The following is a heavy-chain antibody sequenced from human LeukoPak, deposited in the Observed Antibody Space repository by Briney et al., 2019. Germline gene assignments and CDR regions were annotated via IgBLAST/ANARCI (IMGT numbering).Heavy chain of an antibody. V-gene: IGHV3-23*01. Sequence: GGSLRLSCAASGFTFSSYAMSWVRQAPGKGLEWVSAISGSGGSTYYADSVKGRFTISRDNSKSTLYLQMNSLRAEDTAVYYCAKWLLWFGELSENWFDPWGQGTLVTVSS. CDR3: AKWLLWFGELSENWFDP. CDR1: GFTFSSYA. D-gene: IGHD3-10*01. J-gene: IGHJ5*02. CDR2: ISGSGGST.